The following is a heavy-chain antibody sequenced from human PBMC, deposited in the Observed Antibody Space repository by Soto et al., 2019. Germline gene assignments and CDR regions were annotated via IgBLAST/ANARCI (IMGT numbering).Heavy chain of an antibody. D-gene: IGHD6-19*01. CDR2: IFSGGST. J-gene: IGHJ6*02. CDR3: AGEVGSGGWYYYYFGMDA. CDR1: GLTVRSNY. V-gene: IGHV3-53*02. Sequence: EVQLVETGGGLIQPGGSLRLSCAASGLTVRSNYMRWVRQAPGKGLEWVSLIFSGGSTYYADSVKGRFTISRDNSKNMVYLQMNSLRAEDTAVYYCAGEVGSGGWYYYYFGMDAWGQGTTVTVSS.